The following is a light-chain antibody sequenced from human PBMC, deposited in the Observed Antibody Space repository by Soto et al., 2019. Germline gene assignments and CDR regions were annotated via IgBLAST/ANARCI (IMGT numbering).Light chain of an antibody. CDR1: QSVLYSNIKNY. V-gene: IGKV4-1*01. J-gene: IGKJ1*01. CDR3: QQYYDAPRN. Sequence: DIVMTQSPDSLAVSVGERATINCKSSQSVLYSNIKNYVAWYQQKPGQPPKLLIYWASTRESGVPDRFSGSGSGTDFTLTISSLQAEDVAVHYCQQYYDAPRNFGQGTKVEIK. CDR2: WAS.